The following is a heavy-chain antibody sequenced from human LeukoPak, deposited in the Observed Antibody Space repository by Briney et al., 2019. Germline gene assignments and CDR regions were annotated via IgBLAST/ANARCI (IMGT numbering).Heavy chain of an antibody. CDR2: INPNSGGT. CDR1: GYTYTGYY. CDR3: ASEVRGVARFDY. J-gene: IGHJ4*02. Sequence: ASVKVSCKASGYTYTGYYVHWVRQAPGQGLEWMGWINPNSGGTNYAQKFQGRVTMTRDTSISTAYMELSRLRSDDTAVYYCASEVRGVARFDYWGQGTLVTVSS. V-gene: IGHV1-2*02. D-gene: IGHD3-10*01.